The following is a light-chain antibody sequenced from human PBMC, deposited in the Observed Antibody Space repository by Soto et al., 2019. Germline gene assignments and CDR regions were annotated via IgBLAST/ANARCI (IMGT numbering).Light chain of an antibody. CDR1: NIGDKL. CDR3: QLWDVGSDHYV. CDR2: FDS. Sequence: SYELTQSPSVSLAPGETARISCEGNNIGDKLVHWYQQRPGQAPVLVIYFDSERPSGIPERFSGSNSGNTATLIITRVEAGDEADYYCQLWDVGSDHYVFGSGNKVTVL. J-gene: IGLJ1*01. V-gene: IGLV3-21*04.